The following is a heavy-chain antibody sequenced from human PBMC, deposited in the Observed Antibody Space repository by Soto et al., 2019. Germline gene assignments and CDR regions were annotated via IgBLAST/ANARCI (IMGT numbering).Heavy chain of an antibody. CDR2: ISGSGGNT. D-gene: IGHD6-13*01. Sequence: EVQVLESGGGLVQPGGSLRLSCAASEFTFSSYAMSWVRQAPGKGLEWVSGISGSGGNTYYADSVKGRFTISRDNSKNTLYLQVNSLRAEDTAVYYCAKGGWVDIAAAGALFDYWGQGTLVTVSS. V-gene: IGHV3-23*01. J-gene: IGHJ4*02. CDR3: AKGGWVDIAAAGALFDY. CDR1: EFTFSSYA.